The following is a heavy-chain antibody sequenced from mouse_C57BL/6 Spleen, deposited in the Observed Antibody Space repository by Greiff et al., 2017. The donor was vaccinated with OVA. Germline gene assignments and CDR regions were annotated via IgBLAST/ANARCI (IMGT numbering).Heavy chain of an antibody. J-gene: IGHJ4*01. CDR1: GFSLTSYG. Sequence: VKLQESGPGLVAPSQSLSITCTVSGFSLTSYGVSWVRQPPGKGLEWLGVIWGDGSTHYHSALISRLSISKDNSKSQVFLKLNSLQTDDTATYYCAVITTVVAEYAMDYWGQGTSVTVSS. CDR2: IWGDGST. CDR3: AVITTVVAEYAMDY. V-gene: IGHV2-3*01. D-gene: IGHD1-1*01.